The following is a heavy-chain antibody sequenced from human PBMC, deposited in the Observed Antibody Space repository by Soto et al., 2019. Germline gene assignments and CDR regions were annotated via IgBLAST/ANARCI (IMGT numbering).Heavy chain of an antibody. CDR2: IIPIFGTA. D-gene: IGHD2-21*02. CDR3: ARRGPIVVVTASLYYYYGMDV. V-gene: IGHV1-69*13. Sequence: ASVKVSCKASGGTFSSYAISWVRQAPGQGLEWMGGIIPIFGTANYAQKFQGRVTITADESTSTAYMELSSLRSEDTAVYYCARRGPIVVVTASLYYYYGMDVWGQGTTVTVSS. J-gene: IGHJ6*02. CDR1: GGTFSSYA.